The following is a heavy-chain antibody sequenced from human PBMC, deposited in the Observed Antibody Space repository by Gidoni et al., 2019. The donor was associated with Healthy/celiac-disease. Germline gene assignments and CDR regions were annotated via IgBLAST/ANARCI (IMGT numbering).Heavy chain of an antibody. V-gene: IGHV3-23*01. CDR2: ISGSGGST. Sequence: EVQLLESGGGLVQPGGSLRLSCSASGFTFSSYAMSWVRQAPGKGLEWVSAISGSGGSTYYADSVKGRFTISRDNSKNTLYLQMNSLRAEDTAVYYCAKVRGMESSGWPDYWGQGTLVTVSS. J-gene: IGHJ4*02. CDR1: GFTFSSYA. D-gene: IGHD6-19*01. CDR3: AKVRGMESSGWPDY.